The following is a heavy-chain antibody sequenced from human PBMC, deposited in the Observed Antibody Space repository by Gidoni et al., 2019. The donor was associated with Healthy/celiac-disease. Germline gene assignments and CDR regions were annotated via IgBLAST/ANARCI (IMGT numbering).Heavy chain of an antibody. Sequence: QVQLVESGGGVVQPGRSLRLSCAASGFTFRSYAMHWVRQAPGKGLEWVAVISYDGSNKYYADSVKGRFTISRDNSKNTLYLQMNSLRAEDTAVYYCARVLYYDILTGFDYWGQGTLVTVSS. CDR2: ISYDGSNK. V-gene: IGHV3-30-3*01. CDR1: GFTFRSYA. D-gene: IGHD3-9*01. CDR3: ARVLYYDILTGFDY. J-gene: IGHJ4*02.